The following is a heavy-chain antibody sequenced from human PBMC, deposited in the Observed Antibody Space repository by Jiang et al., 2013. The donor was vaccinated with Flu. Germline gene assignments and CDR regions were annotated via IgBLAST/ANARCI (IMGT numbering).Heavy chain of an antibody. D-gene: IGHD3-9*01. V-gene: IGHV1-3*01. CDR3: ARRRFEGSLMSFDIV. Sequence: APGQRLEWMGWINAGNGNTKYSQKFQGRVTITRDTSASTAYMELSSLRSEDTAVYYCARRRFEGSLMSFDIVGAEGTMVTVS. CDR2: INAGNGNT. J-gene: IGHJ3*01.